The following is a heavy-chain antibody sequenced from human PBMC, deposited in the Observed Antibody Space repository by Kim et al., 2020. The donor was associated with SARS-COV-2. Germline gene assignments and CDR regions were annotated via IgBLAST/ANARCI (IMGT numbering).Heavy chain of an antibody. J-gene: IGHJ6*02. D-gene: IGHD3-16*01. CDR1: GGTFSSYT. Sequence: SVKVSCKASGGTFSSYTISWVRQAPGQGLEWMGRIIPILGIANYAQKFQGRVTITADKSTSTAYMELSSLRSEDTAVYYCASREITFGGAYTRYYGMDVWGQGTTVTVSS. V-gene: IGHV1-69*02. CDR2: IIPILGIA. CDR3: ASREITFGGAYTRYYGMDV.